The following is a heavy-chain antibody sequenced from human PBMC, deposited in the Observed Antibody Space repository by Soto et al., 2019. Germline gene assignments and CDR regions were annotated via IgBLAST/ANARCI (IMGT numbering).Heavy chain of an antibody. CDR2: INHSGST. CDR1: GGCFSGYY. Sequence: SETLSLTCAVYGGCFSGYYWSWIRQPPGKGLEWIGDINHSGSTNYNPSLKSRVTISVDTSKNQFSLKLSSVTAADTAVYYCARHLRYFDWLLPPGGPINWFDPWGQGTLVTVSS. V-gene: IGHV4-34*01. D-gene: IGHD3-9*01. J-gene: IGHJ5*02. CDR3: ARHLRYFDWLLPPGGPINWFDP.